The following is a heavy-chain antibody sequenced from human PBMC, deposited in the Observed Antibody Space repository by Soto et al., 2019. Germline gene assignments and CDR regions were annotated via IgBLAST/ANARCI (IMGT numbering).Heavy chain of an antibody. Sequence: QVQLVQSGAEVKEPGSSVKVSCNASGGTFNGYSISWVRQAPGQGLEWVGGTIPIFTTANYAQKFQGRLTMTADESTSTAYMELSGLRSDDTAIYYCARVDSPLVRSVGQFYFDHWGQGTLVTVSS. CDR3: ARVDSPLVRSVGQFYFDH. D-gene: IGHD3-10*01. CDR2: TIPIFTTA. CDR1: GGTFNGYS. V-gene: IGHV1-69*01. J-gene: IGHJ4*02.